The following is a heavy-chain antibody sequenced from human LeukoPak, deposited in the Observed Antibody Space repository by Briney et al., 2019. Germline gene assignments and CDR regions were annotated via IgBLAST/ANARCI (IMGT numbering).Heavy chain of an antibody. CDR1: GYTFSIYG. J-gene: IGHJ4*02. V-gene: IGHV1-18*01. CDR2: ISAYNGNT. Sequence: ASVKVSCKASGYTFSIYGFSWVRQAPGQGLEWMGWISAYNGNTNYAQKFQGRVTMTTDTSTSTAHMELRSLRSDDTAVYYCARDFRGAEYSSSWYDRNPFDYGGQGTLVTVSS. D-gene: IGHD6-13*01. CDR3: ARDFRGAEYSSSWYDRNPFDY.